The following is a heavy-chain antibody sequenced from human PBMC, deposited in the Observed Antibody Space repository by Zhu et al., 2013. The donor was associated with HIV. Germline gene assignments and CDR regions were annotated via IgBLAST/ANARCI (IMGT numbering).Heavy chain of an antibody. CDR3: AREERKSQSDSYYGWLDV. Sequence: QVQVVQSGAEVKKPGASVKVSCKASGYTFSDYGITWVRQAPGQGLEWVAWISAYTGNTASAQKFQARLRLTADKSTSTVYMELSSLTSDDTAVYFCAREERKSQSDSYYGWLDVWGQGATVTVSS. D-gene: IGHD3-10*01. V-gene: IGHV1-18*01. CDR1: GYTFSDYG. CDR2: ISAYTGNT. J-gene: IGHJ6*02.